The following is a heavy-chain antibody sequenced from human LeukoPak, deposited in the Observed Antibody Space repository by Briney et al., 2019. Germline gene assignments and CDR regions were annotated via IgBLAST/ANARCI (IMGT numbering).Heavy chain of an antibody. CDR1: GFTLSTYE. Sequence: GGSLRLFRAASGFTLSTYEMTWVRQAPGKGLEWISFITSSGSPTFYADSVKGRFTIFRDTAKNSLFLQMNNLRGEDTAVYYCARDISSSTRAFDIWGQGTMVTVS. V-gene: IGHV3-48*03. CDR2: ITSSGSPT. CDR3: ARDISSSTRAFDI. D-gene: IGHD2-15*01. J-gene: IGHJ3*02.